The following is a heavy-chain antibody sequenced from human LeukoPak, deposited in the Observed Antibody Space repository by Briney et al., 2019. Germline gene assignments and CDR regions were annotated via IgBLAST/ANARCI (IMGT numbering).Heavy chain of an antibody. D-gene: IGHD4-17*01. CDR2: INSDGGST. Sequence: GGSLRLSSAASGFTFSNYGLDWLGQAPGKGLVLVSRINSDGGSTKYADSAKGRFTISRDNAKNTLYLQMNSLRAEDTAVYYCVRDRAVSPFPPDAFDMWGQGTMVTVAS. V-gene: IGHV3-74*01. J-gene: IGHJ3*02. CDR1: GFTFSNYG. CDR3: VRDRAVSPFPPDAFDM.